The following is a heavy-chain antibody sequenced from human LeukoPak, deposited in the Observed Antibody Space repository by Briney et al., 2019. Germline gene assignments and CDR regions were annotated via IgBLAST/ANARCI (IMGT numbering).Heavy chain of an antibody. Sequence: ASVKVSCKASGGTFNSYAISWVRQAPGQGLEWMGGIIPIFGTANYAQKFQGRVTITADESTSTAYMELSSLRSEDTAVYYCADCSSTSCPGWGAFDIWGQGTMVTVSS. CDR2: IIPIFGTA. J-gene: IGHJ3*02. D-gene: IGHD2-2*01. CDR3: ADCSSTSCPGWGAFDI. CDR1: GGTFNSYA. V-gene: IGHV1-69*13.